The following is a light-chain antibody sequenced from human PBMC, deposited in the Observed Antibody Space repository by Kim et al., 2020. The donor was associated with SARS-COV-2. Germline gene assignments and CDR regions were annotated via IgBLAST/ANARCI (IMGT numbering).Light chain of an antibody. Sequence: SLSPGERATLSCRASLSGSSYFAWYQQKPGQAPRLLICDASSRATSIPARFSGSGSGTDFTITISSLEPEDFAVYYCQQRSNWPTFGQGTRLEIK. V-gene: IGKV3-11*01. J-gene: IGKJ5*01. CDR3: QQRSNWPT. CDR2: DAS. CDR1: LSGSSY.